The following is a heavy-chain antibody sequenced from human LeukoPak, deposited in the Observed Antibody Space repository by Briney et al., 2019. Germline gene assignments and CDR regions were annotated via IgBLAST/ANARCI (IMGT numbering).Heavy chain of an antibody. CDR3: ARDLITFGGVIGPFDY. CDR1: GGTFSSYA. D-gene: IGHD3-16*02. V-gene: IGHV1-69*04. J-gene: IGHJ4*02. Sequence: GASVKVSCKASGGTFSSYAISWVRQAPGQGLEWMGRIIPILGIANYAQKFQGRVTITADKSTSTAYVELSSLRSEDTAVYYCARDLITFGGVIGPFDYWGQGTLVTVSS. CDR2: IIPILGIA.